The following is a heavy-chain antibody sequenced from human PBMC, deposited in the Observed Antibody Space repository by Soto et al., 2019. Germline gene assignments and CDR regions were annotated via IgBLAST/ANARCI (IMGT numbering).Heavy chain of an antibody. Sequence: QVQLVQSGAEVKKPASSVKVSCKAPGGTFSTYAISWVRQAPGQGLEWMGGIIPMFGTANYAQRFQDRVTTNADESTNTVYMELRRLRSEDTAVYFCASGIQLWLRRINSGYAGWGQGTLVTVS. D-gene: IGHD5-18*01. V-gene: IGHV1-69*12. CDR3: ASGIQLWLRRINSGYAG. CDR1: GGTFSTYA. CDR2: IIPMFGTA. J-gene: IGHJ4*02.